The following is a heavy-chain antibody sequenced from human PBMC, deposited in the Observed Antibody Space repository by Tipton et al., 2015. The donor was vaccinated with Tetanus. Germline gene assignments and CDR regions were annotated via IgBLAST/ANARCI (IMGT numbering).Heavy chain of an antibody. CDR3: ARASVMVRGIINPYDY. J-gene: IGHJ4*02. CDR2: TFYRSRWFN. Sequence: GLVKPSQTLSLTCAISGDSVSSDGASWNWIRQSPSRDLEWLGQTFYRSRWFNDYAVSVKSRIIVNADTSKNQFSLHLNSVTPEDTAVYYCARASVMVRGIINPYDYWGQGTLVTVSS. CDR1: GDSVSSDGAS. D-gene: IGHD3-10*01. V-gene: IGHV6-1*01.